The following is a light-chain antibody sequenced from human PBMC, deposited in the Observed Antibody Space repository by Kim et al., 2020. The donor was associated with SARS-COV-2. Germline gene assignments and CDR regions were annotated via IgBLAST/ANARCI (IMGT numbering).Light chain of an antibody. CDR1: RSNIGAGYD. V-gene: IGLV1-40*01. J-gene: IGLJ3*02. Sequence: QSVLTQPPSVSGAPGQRVTISCTGSRSNIGAGYDVHWYQHLPGRAPKLLIYRNTNRPPGVPDRFSASKSGTSASLAITGVRAEDEGDYYCQSYGTGLWVFGGGTQLTVL. CDR2: RNT. CDR3: QSYGTGLWV.